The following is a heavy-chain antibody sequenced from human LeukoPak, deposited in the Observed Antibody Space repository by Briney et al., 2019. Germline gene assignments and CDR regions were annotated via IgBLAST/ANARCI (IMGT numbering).Heavy chain of an antibody. V-gene: IGHV1-2*04. D-gene: IGHD3-16*01. J-gene: IGHJ4*02. CDR2: INPNSGGT. CDR3: ARQFGTLKITFVGFDY. Sequence: ASVKVSCKASGYTFTGYYMHWVRQAPGQGLEWMGWINPNSGGTNYAQKFQGWVTMTRDTSISTAYMELSRLRSDDTAVYYCARQFGTLKITFVGFDYWGQGTLVTVSS. CDR1: GYTFTGYY.